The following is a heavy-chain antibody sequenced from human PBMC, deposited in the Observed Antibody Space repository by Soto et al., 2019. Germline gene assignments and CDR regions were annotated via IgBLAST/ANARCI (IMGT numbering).Heavy chain of an antibody. CDR2: IYYSGST. Sequence: SETLSLTCTVSGVSISSSSYYWGWIRQPPGKGLEWIGSIYYSGSTYYNPSLKSRVTISVDTSKNQFSLKLSSVTAADTAVYYCARPYYYDSSGYYADTKWVRYDAFDIWGQGTMVTVSS. D-gene: IGHD3-22*01. J-gene: IGHJ3*02. CDR1: GVSISSSSYY. CDR3: ARPYYYDSSGYYADTKWVRYDAFDI. V-gene: IGHV4-39*01.